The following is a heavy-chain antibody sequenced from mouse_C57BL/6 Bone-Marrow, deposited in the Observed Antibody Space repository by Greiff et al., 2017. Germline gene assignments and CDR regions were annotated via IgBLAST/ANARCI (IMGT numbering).Heavy chain of an antibody. Sequence: LVESGGGLVKPGGSLKLSCAASGFTFSDYGMHWVRQAPEKGLEWVAYISSGSSTIYYADTVKGRFTISRDNAKNTLFLQMTSLRSEDTAMYYCARLGATAPDYWGQGTTLTVSS. CDR2: ISSGSSTI. J-gene: IGHJ2*01. V-gene: IGHV5-17*01. CDR3: ARLGATAPDY. CDR1: GFTFSDYG. D-gene: IGHD1-2*01.